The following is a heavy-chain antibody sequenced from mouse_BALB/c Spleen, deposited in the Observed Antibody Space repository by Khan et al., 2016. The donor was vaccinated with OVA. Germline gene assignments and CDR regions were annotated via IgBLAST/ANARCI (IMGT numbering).Heavy chain of an antibody. Sequence: VQLQQSGTVLARPGASVKMSCKASGYSFTNYWMHWVQQRPGQGLEWIGAIYPGISDTRYNQKFKGKAKLTAVTSASTAYMELSSLTNEDSAVYSCTRSYDSYYFDYWGQGTTLTVSS. V-gene: IGHV1-5*01. CDR1: GYSFTNYW. CDR3: TRSYDSYYFDY. CDR2: IYPGISDT. J-gene: IGHJ2*01. D-gene: IGHD2-4*01.